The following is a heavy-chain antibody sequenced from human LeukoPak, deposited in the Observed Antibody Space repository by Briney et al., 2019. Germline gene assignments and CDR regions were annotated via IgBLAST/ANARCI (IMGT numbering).Heavy chain of an antibody. J-gene: IGHJ4*02. D-gene: IGHD3-10*02. Sequence: PGGSLRLSCAASGFTFSSYSMNWVRQAPGKGLEWVSYISSDSRTIHYADSVRGRFTISRDNTKNSLYLQMNSLRAEDTAVYYCARDYLRLGDGWGQGTLVTVSS. V-gene: IGHV3-48*04. CDR3: ARDYLRLGDG. CDR1: GFTFSSYS. CDR2: ISSDSRTI.